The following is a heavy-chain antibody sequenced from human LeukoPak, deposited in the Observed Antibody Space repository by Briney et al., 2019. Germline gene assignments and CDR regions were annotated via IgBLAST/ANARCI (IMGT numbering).Heavy chain of an antibody. Sequence: SETLSLTCTVSGGSISNYYWSWIRQPPGKGLEWIGYFYYSGTTNYDPSLKSRVAISVDTSKNQFSLKLNSVTAADTAVYYCARGVYIAAAQYGYWGQGTLVTVSS. J-gene: IGHJ4*02. V-gene: IGHV4-59*01. CDR1: GGSISNYY. CDR3: ARGVYIAAAQYGY. CDR2: FYYSGTT. D-gene: IGHD6-13*01.